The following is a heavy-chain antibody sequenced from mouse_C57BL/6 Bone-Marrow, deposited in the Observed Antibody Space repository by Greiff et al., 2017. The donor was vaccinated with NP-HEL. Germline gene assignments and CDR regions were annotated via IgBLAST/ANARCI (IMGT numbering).Heavy chain of an antibody. CDR2: LDPENGDT. D-gene: IGHD1-1*01. CDR1: GFNIKDDY. CDR3: TTFYGSTWFAY. V-gene: IGHV14-4*01. J-gene: IGHJ3*01. Sequence: VQLKQSGAELVRPGASVKLSCTASGFNIKDDYMHWVKQRPEQGLAWIGWLDPENGDTEYASKFQGKATITADTSSNTAYLQLSSLTSEDTAVYYCTTFYGSTWFAYWGQGTLVTISA.